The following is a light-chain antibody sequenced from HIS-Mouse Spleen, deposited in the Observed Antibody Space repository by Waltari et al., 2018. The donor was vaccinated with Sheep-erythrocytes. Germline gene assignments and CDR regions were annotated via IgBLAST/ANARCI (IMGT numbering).Light chain of an antibody. Sequence: QSALTQPPSASGSPGQSVTISCTGTSSDVGGYNYVSWYQQHPGKAPKLMIYEVSKRPSGFPARSSGSKSGNTASLTVSGLQAEDEADYYCSSYAGSNNWVFGGGTKLTVL. V-gene: IGLV2-8*01. CDR1: SSDVGGYNY. CDR2: EVS. J-gene: IGLJ3*02. CDR3: SSYAGSNNWV.